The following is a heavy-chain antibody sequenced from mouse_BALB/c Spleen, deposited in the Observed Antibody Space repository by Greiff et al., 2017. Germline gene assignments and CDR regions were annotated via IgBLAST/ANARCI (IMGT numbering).Heavy chain of an antibody. CDR3: ARIYYDYDGSYYYAMDY. D-gene: IGHD2-4*01. Sequence: VQLKESGPGLVKPSLSLSLTCSVTGYSITSGYYWHWIRQFPGNKLEWMGYISYDGSNNYNPSLKNRISITRDTSKNQFFLKLNSVTTEDTATYYCARIYYDYDGSYYYAMDYWGQGTSVTVSS. CDR2: ISYDGSN. CDR1: GYSITSGYY. J-gene: IGHJ4*01. V-gene: IGHV3-6*02.